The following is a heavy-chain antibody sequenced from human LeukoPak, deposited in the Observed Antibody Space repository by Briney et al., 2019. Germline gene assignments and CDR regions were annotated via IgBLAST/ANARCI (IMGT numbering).Heavy chain of an antibody. J-gene: IGHJ3*02. D-gene: IGHD3-22*01. CDR3: ERDVYDSSGEKDAFDI. CDR2: MNPNSGNT. Sequence: ASVKVSFKASGYTFTSYDINWVRQATGQGLEWMGWMNPNSGNTGYAQKFQGRVTMTSNTSISTAYMELSSLRSEDTAVYDYERDVYDSSGEKDAFDIWGEGTMVTVSS. CDR1: GYTFTSYD. V-gene: IGHV1-8*01.